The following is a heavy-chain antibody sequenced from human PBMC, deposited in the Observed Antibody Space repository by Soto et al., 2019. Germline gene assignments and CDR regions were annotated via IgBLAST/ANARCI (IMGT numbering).Heavy chain of an antibody. CDR3: ARGRQGYYYASHGSFDH. CDR2: FFYTGIT. D-gene: IGHD3-10*01. CDR1: GGSISSYS. V-gene: IGHV4-59*01. Sequence: PSETLSLTCTVSGGSISSYSWTWIRQPPGKGLEWIGFFFYTGITNYNPSLRSRVTISADTSKNQFSLQLTSVTAADTAVYYCARGRQGYYYASHGSFDHWVQGAQVTVFS. J-gene: IGHJ5*02.